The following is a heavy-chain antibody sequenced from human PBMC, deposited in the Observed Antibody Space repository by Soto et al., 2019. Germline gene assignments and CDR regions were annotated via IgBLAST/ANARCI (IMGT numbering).Heavy chain of an antibody. D-gene: IGHD3-16*01. CDR1: GGSISNYY. CDR2: MYYNGNI. J-gene: IGHJ5*02. V-gene: IGHV4-59*13. Sequence: SETLSLTCNFSGGSISNYYWTWVRQSPEKGLEWIGYMYYNGNINYNPSLKSRVTISIDTSKNQFSLTLKSVTAADTAVYYCASGGNWFDPWGQGVLVTVSS. CDR3: ASGGNWFDP.